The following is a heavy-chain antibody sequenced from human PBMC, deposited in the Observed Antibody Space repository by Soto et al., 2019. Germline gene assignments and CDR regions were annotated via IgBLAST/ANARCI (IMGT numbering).Heavy chain of an antibody. V-gene: IGHV3-48*02. Sequence: PGGSLRLSCAASGFTFGTYSMIWVRQAPGKGLEWISYISETSSTIYYADSVKGRFTISRDNAKNSLYLQMNSLRDEDTAVYYCARPEYSSSSYGMDVWGQGTTVTVSS. D-gene: IGHD6-6*01. J-gene: IGHJ6*02. CDR1: GFTFGTYS. CDR3: ARPEYSSSSYGMDV. CDR2: ISETSSTI.